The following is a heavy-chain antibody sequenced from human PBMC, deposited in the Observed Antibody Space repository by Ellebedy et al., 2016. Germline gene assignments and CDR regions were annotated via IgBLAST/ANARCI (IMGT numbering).Heavy chain of an antibody. D-gene: IGHD6-19*01. Sequence: GESLKISCAASEFSFSSYAMSWVRQAPGKGPEWVSTITGSGDRTNYADSVKGRFTISRDSSKNTLYLDMDSLRAEDTAIYYCAKCRHINGCLLDYWGQGTLVTVSS. CDR3: AKCRHINGCLLDY. CDR2: ITGSGDRT. J-gene: IGHJ4*02. CDR1: EFSFSSYA. V-gene: IGHV3-23*01.